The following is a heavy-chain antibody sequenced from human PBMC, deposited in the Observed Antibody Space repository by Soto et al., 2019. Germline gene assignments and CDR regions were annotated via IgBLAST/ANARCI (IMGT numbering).Heavy chain of an antibody. V-gene: IGHV3-23*01. Sequence: AGSLRLSCAAAGFAFSTYAMTWVRQAPGKGLEWVSVISGSGGSSYYAASVKGRFTISRDNSKNTLFLQMNGLRAEDTAVYYCAKVTKRAAAGRYEYYKYGMDVWGQGTKVTV. D-gene: IGHD6-13*01. J-gene: IGHJ6*02. CDR1: GFAFSTYA. CDR3: AKVTKRAAAGRYEYYKYGMDV. CDR2: ISGSGGSS.